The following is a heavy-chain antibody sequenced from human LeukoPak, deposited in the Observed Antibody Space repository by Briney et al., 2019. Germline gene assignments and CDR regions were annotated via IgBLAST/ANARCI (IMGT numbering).Heavy chain of an antibody. D-gene: IGHD3-10*01. V-gene: IGHV3-9*03. CDR2: ISWNSGSI. CDR3: AKGALRGVIGYYMDV. Sequence: TGGSLRLSCAASGFSVSTNYMSWVRQAPGKGLEWVSGISWNSGSIDYADSVKGRFTISRDNAKNSLYLQMNSLRAEDMALYYCAKGALRGVIGYYMDVWGKGTTVTVSS. CDR1: GFSVSTNY. J-gene: IGHJ6*03.